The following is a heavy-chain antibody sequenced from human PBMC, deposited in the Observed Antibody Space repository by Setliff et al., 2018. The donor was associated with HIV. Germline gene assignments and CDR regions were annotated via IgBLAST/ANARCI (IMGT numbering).Heavy chain of an antibody. J-gene: IGHJ3*02. D-gene: IGHD3-10*01. CDR1: GYTFTSYG. Sequence: ASVKVSCKASGYTFTSYGISWVRQAPGQGLEWMGWISAYNGNTKYEQKLQGRVTMTTDASTSTSYMELRSLRSDDTAVYYCARDLTMVLGRGGGGDAFDIWGQGTMVTVSS. V-gene: IGHV1-18*01. CDR3: ARDLTMVLGRGGGGDAFDI. CDR2: ISAYNGNT.